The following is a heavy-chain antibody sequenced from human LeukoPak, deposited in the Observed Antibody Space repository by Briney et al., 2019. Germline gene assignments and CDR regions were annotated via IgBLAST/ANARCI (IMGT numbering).Heavy chain of an antibody. J-gene: IGHJ4*02. CDR3: ARDYKYAFDN. Sequence: GGSLRLSCAASGFSFGDYSMNWVRQAPGKGLERISYIGISSGNTYYADSVKGRFTISGDRARDSLYLQMNSLRVEDTAVYYCARDYKYAFDNWGQGTLVTVSS. CDR2: IGISSGNT. D-gene: IGHD5-24*01. V-gene: IGHV3-48*01. CDR1: GFSFGDYS.